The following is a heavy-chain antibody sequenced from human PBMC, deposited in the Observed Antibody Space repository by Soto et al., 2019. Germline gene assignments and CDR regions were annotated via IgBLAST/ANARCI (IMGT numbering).Heavy chain of an antibody. V-gene: IGHV3-23*01. D-gene: IGHD3-10*01. CDR2: GGSGGSR. CDR3: VKFRGRAYPYYYMDV. J-gene: IGHJ6*03. Sequence: DVQLLESGGGVVQWGGSLRLSCVTSGFTFSTYGMTWVRQAPGKGLERVSYGGSGGSRYYSESVKGRFTISRDNSKNTLSLEMNSLRAEVTATYYCVKFRGRAYPYYYMDVWGKGTTVTVSS. CDR1: GFTFSTYG.